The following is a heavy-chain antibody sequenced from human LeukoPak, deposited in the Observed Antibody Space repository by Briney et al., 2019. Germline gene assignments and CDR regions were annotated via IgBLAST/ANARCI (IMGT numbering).Heavy chain of an antibody. Sequence: SETLSLTCTVSGGSISSSSYYWGWIRQPPGKGLEWIGSIYYSGSTYYNPSLKSRVTISVDTSKDQFSLKLSSVTAADTAVYYCAREVEPNSGTNFDYWGQGTLVTVSS. J-gene: IGHJ4*02. CDR1: GGSISSSSYY. CDR2: IYYSGST. CDR3: AREVEPNSGTNFDY. V-gene: IGHV4-39*07. D-gene: IGHD1-14*01.